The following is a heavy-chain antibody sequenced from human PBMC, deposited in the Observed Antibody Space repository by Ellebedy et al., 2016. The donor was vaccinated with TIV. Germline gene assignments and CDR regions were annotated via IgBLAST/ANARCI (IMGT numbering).Heavy chain of an antibody. CDR1: GFTFSSYT. J-gene: IGHJ4*02. V-gene: IGHV3-21*01. D-gene: IGHD3-22*01. CDR3: ARDDSSGYISLDY. CDR2: ISSSSSYI. Sequence: GESLKISCAASGFTFSSYTMNWVRQAPGKGLEWVSSISSSSSYIYYADSVKGRFTISRDNAKNSLYLQMNSLRAEDTAVYYCARDDSSGYISLDYWGQGTLVTVSS.